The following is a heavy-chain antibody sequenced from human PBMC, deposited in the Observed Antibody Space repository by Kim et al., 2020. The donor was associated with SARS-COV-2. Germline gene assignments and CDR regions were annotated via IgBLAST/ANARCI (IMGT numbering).Heavy chain of an antibody. CDR3: TSSRYSSVVY. J-gene: IGHJ4*01. Sequence: GGSLRLSCAASGFNFSDYYMNWIRQAPGKGLEWVSYISSSRSYTNYADSVKGRFTISRDNAKNSLYLQMNSLRAEDTAMYYCTSSRYSSVVYFGHGTLVT. D-gene: IGHD6-19*01. V-gene: IGHV3-11*03. CDR1: GFNFSDYY. CDR2: ISSSRSYT.